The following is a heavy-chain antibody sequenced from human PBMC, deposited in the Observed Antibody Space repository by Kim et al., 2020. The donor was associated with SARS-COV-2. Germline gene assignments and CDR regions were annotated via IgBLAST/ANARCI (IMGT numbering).Heavy chain of an antibody. CDR1: GGSISGYY. CDR3: ARDNYYGSGSNWFDP. Sequence: SETLSLTCTVSGGSISGYYWSWIRQPPKKGLEWIGYIYYSGDTKYNPSLKSRVTMSVDTSKNQFSLKLNSVTAADTAVYYFARDNYYGSGSNWFDPWGQG. D-gene: IGHD3-10*01. CDR2: IYYSGDT. V-gene: IGHV4-59*13. J-gene: IGHJ5*02.